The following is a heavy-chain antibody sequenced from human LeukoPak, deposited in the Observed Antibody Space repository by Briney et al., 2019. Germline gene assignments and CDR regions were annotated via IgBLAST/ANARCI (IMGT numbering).Heavy chain of an antibody. D-gene: IGHD3-10*01. J-gene: IGHJ4*02. Sequence: GGSLRPSCAASGFTFSSYAMSWVRQAPGKGLEWVSAISGSGGSTYYADSVKGRFTISRDNSKNTLYLQMNSLRAEDTAVYYCAKGGSGSYYTPGNFDYWGQGTLVTVSS. CDR2: ISGSGGST. CDR3: AKGGSGSYYTPGNFDY. CDR1: GFTFSSYA. V-gene: IGHV3-23*01.